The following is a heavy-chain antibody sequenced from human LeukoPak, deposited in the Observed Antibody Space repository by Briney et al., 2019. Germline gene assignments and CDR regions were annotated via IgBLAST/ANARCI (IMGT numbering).Heavy chain of an antibody. V-gene: IGHV3-53*04. CDR1: GFTVSSNY. CDR3: ARNSGSYQAHY. CDR2: IYSGGST. J-gene: IGHJ4*02. D-gene: IGHD1-26*01. Sequence: GGSLRLTCAASGFTVSSNYMSWVRQAPGKGLEWVSVIYSGGSTYYADSVKGRFTISRHNSKNTLYLQMNSLRAEDTAVYYCARNSGSYQAHYWGQGTLVTVSS.